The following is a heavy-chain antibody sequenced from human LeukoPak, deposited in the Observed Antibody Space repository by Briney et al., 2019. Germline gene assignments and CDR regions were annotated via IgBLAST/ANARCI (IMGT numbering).Heavy chain of an antibody. D-gene: IGHD3-10*01. J-gene: IGHJ4*02. CDR3: AREVGGSGNYYFDD. CDR1: GFTFSSYA. CDR2: ISYDGSNK. Sequence: TGGSLRHPCAASGFTFSSYAMHWVRQAPGKGLEWVAVISYDGSNKYYADSVKGRFTISRDNSKNTLYLQMNSLRAEDTAVYYCAREVGGSGNYYFDDWGQRTLVTVSS. V-gene: IGHV3-30*04.